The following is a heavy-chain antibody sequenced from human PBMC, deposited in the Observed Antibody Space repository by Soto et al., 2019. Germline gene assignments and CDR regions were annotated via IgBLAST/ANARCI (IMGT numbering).Heavy chain of an antibody. CDR3: ARRWGRTFDY. Sequence: QVQLQESGPGLVKPSETLSLTCTVSGGSIRSYYWSCIRQPPGKGLEWIGYISYSGSTNDNPSLTSRVTTSVDTSKNQFSLKLSSVTAADTAVYYCARRWGRTFDYWGQGTLVTVSS. V-gene: IGHV4-59*08. D-gene: IGHD7-27*01. CDR1: GGSIRSYY. CDR2: ISYSGST. J-gene: IGHJ4*02.